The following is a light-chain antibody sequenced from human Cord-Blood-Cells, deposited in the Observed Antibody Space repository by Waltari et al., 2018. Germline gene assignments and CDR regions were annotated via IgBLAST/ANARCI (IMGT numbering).Light chain of an antibody. CDR3: SSYTSSSTLDYV. J-gene: IGLJ1*01. Sequence: QSALTQPASVYGSPGPSITISCTGTSSDVGGYHYVSWYQQHPGKAPKLMIYEVSNRPSGVSNRFSGSKSGNTASLTISGLQAEDEADYYCSSYTSSSTLDYVFGTGTKVTVL. V-gene: IGLV2-14*01. CDR2: EVS. CDR1: SSDVGGYHY.